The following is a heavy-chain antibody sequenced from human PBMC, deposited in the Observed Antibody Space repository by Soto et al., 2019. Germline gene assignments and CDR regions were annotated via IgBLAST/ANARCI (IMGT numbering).Heavy chain of an antibody. V-gene: IGHV4-4*02. J-gene: IGHJ4*02. CDR1: GGSISSSNW. Sequence: QVQLQESGPGLVKPSGTLSLTCAVSGGSISSSNWWSWVRQPPGKGLEWIGEIYHSGSTNYNPSLKSRVTISVDKPKNQFSLQRSSVTAADTAVYYCAREGGSGSYLYYFDYWGQGTLVTVSS. CDR3: AREGGSGSYLYYFDY. CDR2: IYHSGST. D-gene: IGHD1-26*01.